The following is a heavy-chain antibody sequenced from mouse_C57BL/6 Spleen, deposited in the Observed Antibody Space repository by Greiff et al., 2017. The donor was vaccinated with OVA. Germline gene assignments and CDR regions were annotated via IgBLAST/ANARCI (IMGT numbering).Heavy chain of an antibody. V-gene: IGHV3-1*01. CDR3: ARGGCPWFDY. CDR1: GYSITSGHD. CDR2: ISYSGST. Sequence: EVKLMESGPGMVKPSQSLSLTCTVTGYSITSGHDWHWIRHLPGNKLEWMGYISYSGSTNYNPSLKSRISITHDTSKNHFFLKLYSVTTEDTATYYCARGGCPWFDYWGQGTLVTVSA. J-gene: IGHJ3*01.